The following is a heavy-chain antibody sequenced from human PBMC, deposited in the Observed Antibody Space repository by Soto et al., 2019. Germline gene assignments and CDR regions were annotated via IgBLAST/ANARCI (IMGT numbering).Heavy chain of an antibody. D-gene: IGHD2-2*01. J-gene: IGHJ4*02. CDR2: ISYDGSDK. CDR1: GFTFSSYA. V-gene: IGHV3-30-3*01. Sequence: GGSLRLSCAASGFTFSSYAMHWVRQAPGKGLEWVALISYDGSDKDYADSVKGRFTISRDNSRNTLFLQMNSLKTEDTAVYYCTSLAYQLLFHAVDWGQGTQVTVSS. CDR3: TSLAYQLLFHAVD.